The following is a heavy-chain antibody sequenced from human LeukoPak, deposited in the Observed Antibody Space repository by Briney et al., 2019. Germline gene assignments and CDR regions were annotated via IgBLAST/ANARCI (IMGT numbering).Heavy chain of an antibody. CDR1: GFTFSSYS. V-gene: IGHV3-74*01. J-gene: IGHJ4*02. Sequence: GGSLRLSCAASGFTFSSYSMNWVRQAPGKGLVWVSRINSDGSSTSYADSVKGRFTISRDNAKNTLYLQMNSLRAEDTAVYYCARLHGAYPIDFWGQGTLVTVSS. CDR3: ARLHGAYPIDF. D-gene: IGHD4/OR15-4a*01. CDR2: INSDGSST.